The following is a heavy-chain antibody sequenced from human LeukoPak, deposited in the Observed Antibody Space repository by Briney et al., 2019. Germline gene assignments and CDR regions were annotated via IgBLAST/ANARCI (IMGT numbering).Heavy chain of an antibody. V-gene: IGHV3-48*04. J-gene: IGHJ3*02. CDR3: ARGRAALPYDAFDI. Sequence: GGSLRLSCAASGFTFSSYSMNWVRQAPGKGLEWVSYISSSSSTIYYADSVKGRFTISRDNAKNSLYLQMNSLRAEDTAVYYCARGRAALPYDAFDIWGQGTMVTVSS. CDR2: ISSSSSTI. CDR1: GFTFSSYS. D-gene: IGHD6-6*01.